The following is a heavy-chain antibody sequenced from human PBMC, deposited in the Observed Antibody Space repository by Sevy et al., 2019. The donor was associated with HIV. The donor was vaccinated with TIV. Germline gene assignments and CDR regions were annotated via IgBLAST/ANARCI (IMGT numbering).Heavy chain of an antibody. CDR1: GITLSDAW. Sequence: GGSLRLSCAASGITLSDAWVIWVRQAPGKGLEWVGHINRRTDGGTTDYAAPVKGRFTVSRDDSKDMVFLHMDSLKNEDTGVYFCARMGQNTQDHYYIYAMDVWGQGTTVTVSS. D-gene: IGHD1-26*01. CDR2: INRRTDGGTT. J-gene: IGHJ6*02. V-gene: IGHV3-15*01. CDR3: ARMGQNTQDHYYIYAMDV.